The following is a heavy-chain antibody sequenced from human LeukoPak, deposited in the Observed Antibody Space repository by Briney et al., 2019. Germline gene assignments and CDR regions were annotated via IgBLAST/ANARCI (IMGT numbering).Heavy chain of an antibody. J-gene: IGHJ1*01. CDR1: GFTFSSYW. V-gene: IGHV4-34*01. D-gene: IGHD6-13*01. CDR3: ARGLRSSTWYRGEYFQH. CDR2: INHRGST. Sequence: GSLRLSCAASGFTFSSYWMSWIRQPPGKGLEWIGEINHRGSTNYNPSLKSRVTISVDTSKNQFSLKLSSVTAADTAVYYCARGLRSSTWYRGEYFQHWGQGTLVTVSS.